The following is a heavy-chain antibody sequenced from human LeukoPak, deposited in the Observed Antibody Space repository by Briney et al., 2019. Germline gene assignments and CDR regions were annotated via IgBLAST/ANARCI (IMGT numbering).Heavy chain of an antibody. Sequence: SETLSLTCTISGGSISSSSYYWGWLRQPPGKGLEWIGSIYYNGSTCYNPSLKSRVTISVDTSNKQFSLKLSSVTAADTAVYDCARHSPRATLYYYYYGMDVWGQGTTVTVCS. CDR3: ARHSPRATLYYYYYGMDV. V-gene: IGHV4-39*01. CDR2: IYYNGST. J-gene: IGHJ6*02. CDR1: GGSISSSSYY.